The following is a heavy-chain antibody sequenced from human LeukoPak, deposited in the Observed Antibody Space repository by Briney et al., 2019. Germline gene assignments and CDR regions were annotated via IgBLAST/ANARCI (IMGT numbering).Heavy chain of an antibody. D-gene: IGHD6-19*01. CDR2: INHSGST. CDR1: GGSFSGYY. V-gene: IGHV4-34*01. CDR3: ARAPFSSGWYST. Sequence: PSETLSLTCAVYGGSFSGYYWSWLSKPPGKGLEWIGEINHSGSTNYTPSFKSRVTISVDTSKNQFCLKLSSVTAADTAVYYCARAPFSSGWYSTWGQGTMVTVSS. J-gene: IGHJ3*01.